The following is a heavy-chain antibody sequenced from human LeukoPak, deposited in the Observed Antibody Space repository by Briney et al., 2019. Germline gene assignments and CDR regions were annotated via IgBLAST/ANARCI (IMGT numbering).Heavy chain of an antibody. CDR2: IYYSGNT. D-gene: IGHD3-22*01. CDR3: ARHYYETSGYYYYFDY. CDR1: GDSFSSSRFY. Sequence: SETLSLTCTVSGDSFSSSRFYWGWIRQPPGKGLEWIGSIYYSGNTYYNPSLKSRVFISIDTSKNHFSLRLNSVTAADTAIYYCARHYYETSGYYYYFDYWGQGTLVIVSS. V-gene: IGHV4-39*01. J-gene: IGHJ4*02.